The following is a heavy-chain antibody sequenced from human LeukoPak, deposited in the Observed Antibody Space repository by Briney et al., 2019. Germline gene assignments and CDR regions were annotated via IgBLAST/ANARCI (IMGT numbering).Heavy chain of an antibody. CDR2: IYSGGST. Sequence: GGSLRLSCAASGFTVSSNYMSWVRQAPGKGLEWASVIYSGGSTYYADSVKGRFTISRDNSKNTLYLQMNSLRAEDTAVYYCARAFGGTTFDYWGQGTLVTVSS. J-gene: IGHJ4*02. CDR1: GFTVSSNY. CDR3: ARAFGGTTFDY. D-gene: IGHD3-16*01. V-gene: IGHV3-66*01.